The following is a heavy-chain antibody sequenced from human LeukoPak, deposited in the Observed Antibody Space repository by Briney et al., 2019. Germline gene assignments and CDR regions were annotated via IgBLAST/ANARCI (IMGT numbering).Heavy chain of an antibody. CDR3: IYREYTAMVFTQNFDY. V-gene: IGHV3-30*04. Sequence: PGGSLRLSCAASGFTFSSYAMHWVRQAPGKGLEWVAVISYDGSNKYYADSVKGRFTISRDNSKNTLYLQMNSLRAEDTAVYYCIYREYTAMVFTQNFDYWGQGTLVTVSS. CDR1: GFTFSSYA. CDR2: ISYDGSNK. J-gene: IGHJ4*02. D-gene: IGHD5-18*01.